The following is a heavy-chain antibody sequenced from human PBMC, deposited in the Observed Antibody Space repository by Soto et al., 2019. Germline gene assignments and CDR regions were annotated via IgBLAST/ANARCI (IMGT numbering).Heavy chain of an antibody. CDR2: ISSSSSYI. CDR1: GFTFSSYS. Sequence: NPGGSLRLSCAASGFTFSSYSMNWVRQAPGKGLEWVSSISSSSSYIYYADSVKGRFTISRDNAKNSLYLQMNSLRAEDTAVYYCASRTANLNYYGSSGYYPEAFDIWGQGTMVTVSS. D-gene: IGHD3-22*01. J-gene: IGHJ3*02. V-gene: IGHV3-21*01. CDR3: ASRTANLNYYGSSGYYPEAFDI.